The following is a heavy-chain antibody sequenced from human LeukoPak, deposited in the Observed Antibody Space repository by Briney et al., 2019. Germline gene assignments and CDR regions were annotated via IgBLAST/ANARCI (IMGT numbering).Heavy chain of an antibody. CDR1: GFTFSSYG. CDR2: ISYDGSNK. Sequence: GGSLRLSCAASGFTFSSYGMHWVRQAPGKGLEWVAVISYDGSNKYYADSVKGRFTISRDNSMNTLYLQMNSLRAEDTAVYYCAKGEMATITDYFDYWGQGTLVTVSS. V-gene: IGHV3-30*18. J-gene: IGHJ4*02. CDR3: AKGEMATITDYFDY. D-gene: IGHD5-24*01.